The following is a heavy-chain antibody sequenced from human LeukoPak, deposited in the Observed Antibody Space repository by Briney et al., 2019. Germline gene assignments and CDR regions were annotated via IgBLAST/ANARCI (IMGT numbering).Heavy chain of an antibody. Sequence: GASVKVSCKASGGTFSSYAISWVRQAPGQGLEWMGGIIPIFGTANYAQKFQGRVTITADESTSTAYMELSSLRSEDMAVYYCAREEGTSYPGWFDPWGQGTLVTVSS. J-gene: IGHJ5*02. CDR1: GGTFSSYA. D-gene: IGHD2-2*01. CDR2: IIPIFGTA. CDR3: AREEGTSYPGWFDP. V-gene: IGHV1-69*13.